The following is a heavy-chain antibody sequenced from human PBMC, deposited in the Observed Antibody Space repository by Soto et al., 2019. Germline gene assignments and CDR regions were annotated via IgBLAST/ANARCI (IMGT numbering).Heavy chain of an antibody. Sequence: SLRLSCAASGFIFRTYAMNWVRQAPGKGLEWVSVMVGDGSSSDYADSVRGRFTISRDNSKNTLYLQMNNLRAEDTAVYYCAKDLRPDGRYDLDYWGQGPLVTVSS. J-gene: IGHJ4*02. V-gene: IGHV3-23*01. CDR1: GFIFRTYA. CDR3: AKDLRPDGRYDLDY. CDR2: MVGDGSSS. D-gene: IGHD1-26*01.